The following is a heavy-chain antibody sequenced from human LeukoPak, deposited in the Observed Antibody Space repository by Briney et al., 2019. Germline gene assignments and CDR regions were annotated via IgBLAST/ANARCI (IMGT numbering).Heavy chain of an antibody. D-gene: IGHD6-19*01. Sequence: GGSLRLSCVASGFTFNNYGMSWVRQAPGKGLEWVSYISSSGSIRYYSDSVKGRFTISRDNAKNSLSLQMDTLRVEDTGFYYCARQAYGSGWFWGQGIMVIVSS. V-gene: IGHV3-48*03. CDR2: ISSSGSIR. J-gene: IGHJ4*02. CDR3: ARQAYGSGWF. CDR1: GFTFNNYG.